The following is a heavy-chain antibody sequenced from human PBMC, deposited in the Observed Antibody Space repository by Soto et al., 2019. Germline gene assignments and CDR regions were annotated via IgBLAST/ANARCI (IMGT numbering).Heavy chain of an antibody. CDR1: GFTFSSYS. J-gene: IGHJ3*02. V-gene: IGHV3-48*02. CDR2: ISSSSSTI. CDR3: ARAVQLPQNDAFDI. Sequence: GGSLRLSCAASGFTFSSYSMNWVRQAPGKGLEWVSYISSSSSTIYYADSVKGRFTISRDNAKNSLYLQMNSLRDEDTAVYYCARAVQLPQNDAFDIWGQGTMVTVSS. D-gene: IGHD2-2*01.